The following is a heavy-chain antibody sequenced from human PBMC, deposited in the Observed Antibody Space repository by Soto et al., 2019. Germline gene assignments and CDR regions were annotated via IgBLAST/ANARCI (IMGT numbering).Heavy chain of an antibody. V-gene: IGHV1-18*01. D-gene: IGHD2-2*01. Sequence: ASVKVSFKASGYTFTSYGISWVRQAPGQGLEWMGWISAYNGNTNYAQKLQGRVTMTTDTSTSTAYMELRSLRSDDTAVYYCARDRADIVVVPAAIRDYYYYGMDVWGQGTTVTVSS. CDR2: ISAYNGNT. J-gene: IGHJ6*02. CDR3: ARDRADIVVVPAAIRDYYYYGMDV. CDR1: GYTFTSYG.